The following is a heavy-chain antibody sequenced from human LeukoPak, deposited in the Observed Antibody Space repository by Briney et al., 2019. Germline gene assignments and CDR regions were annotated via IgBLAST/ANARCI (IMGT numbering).Heavy chain of an antibody. J-gene: IGHJ4*02. V-gene: IGHV3-23*01. D-gene: IGHD3-3*01. CDR3: AKDNDFWSGYYSSYFDY. Sequence: PGGSLRLSCAASGFTSSSYAMSWVRQAPGKGLEWVSAISGSGGSTYYADSVKGRFTISRDNSKNTLYLQMNSLRAEDTAVYYCAKDNDFWSGYYSSYFDYWGQGTLVTVSS. CDR1: GFTSSSYA. CDR2: ISGSGGST.